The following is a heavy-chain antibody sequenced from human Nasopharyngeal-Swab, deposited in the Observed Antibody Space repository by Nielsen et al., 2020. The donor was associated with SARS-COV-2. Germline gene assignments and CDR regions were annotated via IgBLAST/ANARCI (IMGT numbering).Heavy chain of an antibody. V-gene: IGHV3-74*01. CDR2: VSFDGSTT. D-gene: IGHD3-16*01. J-gene: IGHJ4*02. Sequence: GGSLRLSCAASGVSFSWSWMEWVRQAPGKGLVWASRVSFDGSTTIYADSVRGRFTISRGNAKNTLYLQMNSLRVEDTAVYFCVRDFWGAFDSWGQGTLVTVSS. CDR3: VRDFWGAFDS. CDR1: GVSFSWSW.